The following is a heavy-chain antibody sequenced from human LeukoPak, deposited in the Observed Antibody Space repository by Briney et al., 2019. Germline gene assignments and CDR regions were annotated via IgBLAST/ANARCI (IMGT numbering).Heavy chain of an antibody. CDR3: AREAAAYGDYVDY. D-gene: IGHD4-17*01. J-gene: IGHJ4*02. Sequence: GSLRLSCAASGFTFSSYWMHWVRQAPGKGLVWVSRINSDGSSTSYADSVKGRFTISRDNAKNALYLQMNSLRAEDTAVYYCAREAAAYGDYVDYWGQGTLVTVSS. V-gene: IGHV3-74*01. CDR1: GFTFSSYW. CDR2: INSDGSST.